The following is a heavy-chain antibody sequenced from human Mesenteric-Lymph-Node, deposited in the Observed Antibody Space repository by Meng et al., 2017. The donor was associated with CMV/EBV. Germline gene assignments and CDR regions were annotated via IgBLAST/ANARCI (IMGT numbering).Heavy chain of an antibody. CDR2: IWYDGSNK. D-gene: IGHD3-16*01. J-gene: IGHJ6*02. Sequence: GESLKISCAASGFTFSSYGMHWVRQAPGKGLEWVAVIWYDGSNKYYADSVKGRFTISRDNSKNTLYLQMNSLRAEDTAVYYCARERITWDVWGRGTTVTVSS. CDR3: ARERITWDV. CDR1: GFTFSSYG. V-gene: IGHV3-33*01.